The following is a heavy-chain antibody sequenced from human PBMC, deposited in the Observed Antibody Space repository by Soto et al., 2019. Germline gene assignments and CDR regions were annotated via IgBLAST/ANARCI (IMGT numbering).Heavy chain of an antibody. D-gene: IGHD4-4*01. V-gene: IGHV3-33*08. J-gene: IGHJ6*02. CDR2: IWYDGSNK. CDR3: ERLGTVTTVYYGMDV. CDR1: GFTFSSYG. Sequence: GGALRLSCAASGFTFSSYGMYWVRQAPGKGLEWVAVIWYDGSNKYYADSVKGRFTISRDNSKNTLYLQMNSLRAEDTAVYYCERLGTVTTVYYGMDVWGQGTTVTVSS.